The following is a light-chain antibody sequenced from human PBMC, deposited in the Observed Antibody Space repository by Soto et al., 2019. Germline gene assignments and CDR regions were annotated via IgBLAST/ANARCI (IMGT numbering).Light chain of an antibody. Sequence: DIRMTQSPSTLSGNVGDRVTITCRASQTISSWLAWYQQKPGKAPKLLIYKASTLKSGVPSRFSGSGSGTEFTLTISSLQPDDFATYYCQHYNSYSEAFGQGTKVDI. CDR1: QTISSW. CDR3: QHYNSYSEA. J-gene: IGKJ1*01. V-gene: IGKV1-5*03. CDR2: KAS.